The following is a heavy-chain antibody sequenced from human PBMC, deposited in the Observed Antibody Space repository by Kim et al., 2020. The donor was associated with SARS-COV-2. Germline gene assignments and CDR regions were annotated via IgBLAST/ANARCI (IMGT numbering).Heavy chain of an antibody. CDR2: ST. CDR3: ARGRLRDFQH. J-gene: IGHJ1*01. V-gene: IGHV1-46*01. Sequence: STSYAQKFQGRVTMTRDTSTSTVYMELSSLRSEDTAVYYCARGRLRDFQHWGQGTLVTVSS.